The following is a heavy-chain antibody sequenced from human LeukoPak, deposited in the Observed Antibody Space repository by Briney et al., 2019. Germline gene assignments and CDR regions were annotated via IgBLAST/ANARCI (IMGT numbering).Heavy chain of an antibody. CDR3: ARDAGYGGNSDY. D-gene: IGHD4-23*01. CDR2: INKDGSDK. J-gene: IGHJ4*02. V-gene: IGHV3-7*01. Sequence: GGSLRLSCAASGFTFNMYWMTWVRQAPEKGLESVAYINKDGSDKYYVDSVKGRFTVSSDNAKNSLYLQMNSLRAEDTAVYYCARDAGYGGNSDYWGQGTLVTVSS. CDR1: GFTFNMYW.